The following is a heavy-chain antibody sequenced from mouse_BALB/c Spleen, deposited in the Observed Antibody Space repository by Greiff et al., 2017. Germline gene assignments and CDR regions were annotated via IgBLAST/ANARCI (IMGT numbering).Heavy chain of an antibody. Sequence: EVQVVESGGGLVKPGGSLKLSCAASGFTFSDYYMYWVRQTPEKRLEWVATISDGGSYTYYPDSVKGRFTISRDNAKNNLYLQMSSLKSEDTAMYYCARDSPYDYDFAYWGQGTLVTVSA. J-gene: IGHJ3*01. D-gene: IGHD2-4*01. CDR1: GFTFSDYY. CDR3: ARDSPYDYDFAY. V-gene: IGHV5-4*02. CDR2: ISDGGSYT.